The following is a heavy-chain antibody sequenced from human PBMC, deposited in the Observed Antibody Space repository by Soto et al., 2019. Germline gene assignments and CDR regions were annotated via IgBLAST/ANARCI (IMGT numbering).Heavy chain of an antibody. CDR1: GGTFSTYT. CDR2: IIPIFRTA. Sequence: QVQLVQSGAEVKKPGSSVKVSCKASGGTFSTYTVSWVRQAPGQGLEWMGGIIPIFRTANYAQKFQGRVTVTADESTTTAYMELSSLRSADTAVYYCARRYCISTSCHYYGMDVWGQGTTVTVSS. CDR3: ARRYCISTSCHYYGMDV. J-gene: IGHJ6*02. D-gene: IGHD2-2*01. V-gene: IGHV1-69*12.